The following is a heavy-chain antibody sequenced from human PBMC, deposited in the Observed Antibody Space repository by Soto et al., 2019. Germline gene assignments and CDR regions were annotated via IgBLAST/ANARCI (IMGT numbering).Heavy chain of an antibody. CDR1: GGTFSSYA. D-gene: IGHD5-18*01. CDR3: ARAVRLEMDTMAHFDY. J-gene: IGHJ4*02. Sequence: ASVKVSCKASGGTFSSYAISWVRQAPGQGLEWMGGIIPIFGTANYAQKFQGRVTITADESTSTAYMELSSLRSEDTAVYYCARAVRLEMDTMAHFDYWGQGTLVTVSS. V-gene: IGHV1-69*13. CDR2: IIPIFGTA.